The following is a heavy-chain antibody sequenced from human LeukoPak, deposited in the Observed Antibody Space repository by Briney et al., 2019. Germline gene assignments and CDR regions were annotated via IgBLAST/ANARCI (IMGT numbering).Heavy chain of an antibody. CDR2: ISGSGGST. D-gene: IGHD7-27*01. J-gene: IGHJ6*03. V-gene: IGHV3-23*01. CDR1: GFTFSSYA. Sequence: PGGSLRLSCAASGFTFSSYAMSWVRQAPGKGLEWVSAISGSGGSTYYADSVKGRFTISRDNSKNTLYLQMNSLRAEDTAVYYCAKAPATGEGYYFYYMDAWGQGTLVTVSS. CDR3: AKAPATGEGYYFYYMDA.